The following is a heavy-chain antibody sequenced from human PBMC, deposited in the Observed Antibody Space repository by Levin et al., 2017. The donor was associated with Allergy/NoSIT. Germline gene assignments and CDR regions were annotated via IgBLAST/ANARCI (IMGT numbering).Heavy chain of an antibody. Sequence: GESLKISCAASGFTFSSYAMSWVRQAPGKGLEWVSAISGSGGSTYYADSVKGRFTISRDNSKNTLYLQMNSLRAEDTAVYYCAKSGGSGYDEYYYYYYMDVWGKGTTVTVSS. D-gene: IGHD5-12*01. CDR1: GFTFSSYA. J-gene: IGHJ6*03. CDR2: ISGSGGST. CDR3: AKSGGSGYDEYYYYYYMDV. V-gene: IGHV3-23*01.